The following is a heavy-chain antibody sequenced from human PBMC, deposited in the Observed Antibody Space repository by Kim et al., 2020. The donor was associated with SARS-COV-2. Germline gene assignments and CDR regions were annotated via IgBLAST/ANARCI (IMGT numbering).Heavy chain of an antibody. Sequence: GGSLRLSCAASGFTFSNAWMSWVRQAPGKGLEWVGRIKSKTDGGTTDYAAPVKGRFTISRDDSKNTLYLQMNSLKTEDTAVYYCTTDYGSGSQVYYYYYGMDVWGQGTTVTVSS. V-gene: IGHV3-15*01. CDR1: GFTFSNAW. D-gene: IGHD3-10*01. CDR2: IKSKTDGGTT. CDR3: TTDYGSGSQVYYYYYGMDV. J-gene: IGHJ6*02.